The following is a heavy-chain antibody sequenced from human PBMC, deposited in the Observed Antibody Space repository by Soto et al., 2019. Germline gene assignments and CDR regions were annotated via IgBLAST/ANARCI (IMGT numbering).Heavy chain of an antibody. J-gene: IGHJ4*02. V-gene: IGHV1-18*01. CDR1: GYTFGKYG. CDR3: AKDCSGASCGFDI. CDR2: ISVYHGNT. D-gene: IGHD2-15*01. Sequence: ASVKVSCKASGYTFGKYGISCVLQAPGQWLEWVGWISVYHGNTVHAQKFRGRVNMTTDTSTSTAYMELGSLKSDDTAIYYCAKDCSGASCGFDIWGQGTLVTVSS.